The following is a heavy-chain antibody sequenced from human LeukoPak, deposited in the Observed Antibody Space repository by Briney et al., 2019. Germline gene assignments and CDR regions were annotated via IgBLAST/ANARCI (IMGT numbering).Heavy chain of an antibody. D-gene: IGHD4-23*01. V-gene: IGHV3-21*01. CDR1: GFTFNSYS. CDR2: IGSSSSSI. J-gene: IGHJ3*02. CDR3: ARETTVEAFDI. Sequence: GGSLRLSCAASGFTFNSYSMNWVCQAPGKGLEWVSSIGSSSSSIYYADSVKGRFTISRDNAKNSLFLQMNSLRAVDTAVYYCARETTVEAFDIWGQGTMVTVSS.